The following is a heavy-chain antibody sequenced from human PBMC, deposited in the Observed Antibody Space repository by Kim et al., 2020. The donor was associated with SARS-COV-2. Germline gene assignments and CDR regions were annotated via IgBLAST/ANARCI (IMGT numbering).Heavy chain of an antibody. Sequence: ETLSLTCTVSGGSISSYYWSWIRQPPGKGLEWIGYIYYSGSTNYNPSLKSRVTISVDTSKNQFSLKLSSVTAADTAVYYCARLVIAAADHKMGYYYYGMDVWGQGTTVTVSS. J-gene: IGHJ6*02. CDR1: GGSISSYY. V-gene: IGHV4-59*13. D-gene: IGHD6-13*01. CDR2: IYYSGST. CDR3: ARLVIAAADHKMGYYYYGMDV.